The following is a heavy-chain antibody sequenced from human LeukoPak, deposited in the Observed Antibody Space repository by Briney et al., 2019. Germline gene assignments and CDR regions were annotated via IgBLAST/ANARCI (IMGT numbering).Heavy chain of an antibody. CDR1: GGSISGYY. CDR2: IEYSGRT. J-gene: IGHJ4*02. V-gene: IGHV4-59*01. D-gene: IGHD4/OR15-4a*01. CDR3: ARGVYGGYFDQ. Sequence: PSETLSLTCIVSGGSISGYYWSWIRQPPGKGLEWIGYIEYSGRTEYKPSLLSRLTISVDTSKNQFSLKVNSVTAADTAVYYCARGVYGGYFDQWGQGALVTVSS.